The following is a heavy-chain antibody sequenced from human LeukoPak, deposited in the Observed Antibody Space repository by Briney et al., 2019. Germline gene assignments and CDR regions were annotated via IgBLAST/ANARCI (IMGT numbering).Heavy chain of an antibody. Sequence: PSETLSLTCTVSGGSISSYYWTWIRQPAGKGLEWIGRIYTSGSTNYNPSLKGRVTISVDTSKNQFSLKLSSVTAADTAVYYCARHGTTPCFDYWGQGTLVTVSS. J-gene: IGHJ4*02. CDR1: GGSISSYY. CDR2: IYTSGST. D-gene: IGHD1-1*01. V-gene: IGHV4-4*07. CDR3: ARHGTTPCFDY.